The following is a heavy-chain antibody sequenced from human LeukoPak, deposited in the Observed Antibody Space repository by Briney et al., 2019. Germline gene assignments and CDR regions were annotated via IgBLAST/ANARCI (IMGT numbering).Heavy chain of an antibody. CDR1: GGSVSNSRYY. J-gene: IGHJ4*02. V-gene: IGHV4-61*05. CDR3: ARGRVWGSYRWPFDY. D-gene: IGHD3-16*02. Sequence: PSETLSLTCTVSGGSVSNSRYYWGWIRQPPGKGLEWIGYIYYSGSTNYNPSLKSRVTISVDTSKNQFSLKLSSVTAADTAVYYCARGRVWGSYRWPFDYWGQGTLVTVSS. CDR2: IYYSGST.